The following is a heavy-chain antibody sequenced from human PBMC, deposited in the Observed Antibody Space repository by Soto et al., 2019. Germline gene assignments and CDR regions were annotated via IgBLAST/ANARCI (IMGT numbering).Heavy chain of an antibody. CDR2: IYYSGST. J-gene: IGHJ6*02. V-gene: IGHV4-61*01. D-gene: IGHD3-10*01. CDR1: GGSVSSGSYY. Sequence: SETLSLTCTVSGGSVSSGSYYWSWIRQPPGKGLEWIGYIYYSGSTNYNPSLKSRVTISVDTSKNQFSLKLSSVTAADTAVYYCARDKLGVTRYYYYGMDVWVQGTTATVS. CDR3: ARDKLGVTRYYYYGMDV.